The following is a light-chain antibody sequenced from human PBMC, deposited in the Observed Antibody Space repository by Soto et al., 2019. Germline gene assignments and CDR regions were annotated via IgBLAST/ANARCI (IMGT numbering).Light chain of an antibody. V-gene: IGKV1-39*01. CDR2: SVS. CDR3: QHSDNSPTWT. J-gene: IGKJ1*01. CDR1: QNIGNY. Sequence: DIQMTQSPSSLSASVGDRVTITCRASQNIGNYLHWYQQQPGQAPKLLIYSVSTLQTGVPSRFSGSGSGTDFTLTISTLQPEDFSTFDCQHSDNSPTWTFGQGTKVEIK.